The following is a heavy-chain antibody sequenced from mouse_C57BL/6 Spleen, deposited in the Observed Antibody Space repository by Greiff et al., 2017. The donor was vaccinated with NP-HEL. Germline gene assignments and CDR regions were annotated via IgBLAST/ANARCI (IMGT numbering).Heavy chain of an antibody. J-gene: IGHJ1*03. CDR2: ISSGSSTI. D-gene: IGHD2-5*01. V-gene: IGHV5-17*01. CDR1: GFTFSDYG. Sequence: EVQLVESGGGLVKPGGSLKLSCAASGFTFSDYGMHWVRQAPEKGLEWVAYISSGSSTIYYADTVKGRFTISRDNAKNTLFLQMTSLRSEDTAMYYCARAYYSNSWYFDVWGTGTTVTVSS. CDR3: ARAYYSNSWYFDV.